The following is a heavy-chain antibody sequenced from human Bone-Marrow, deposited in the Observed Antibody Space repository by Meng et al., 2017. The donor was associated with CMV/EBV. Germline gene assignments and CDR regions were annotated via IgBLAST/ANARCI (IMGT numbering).Heavy chain of an antibody. D-gene: IGHD2-2*01. CDR1: GFTFSDNW. CDR2: INQGAIET. Sequence: GESLKISCAASGFTFSDNWMSWVRRAPGKGLEWVASINQGAIETHYMDSVKGRFTISRDNAKNSLYLQMNSLRAEDTAIYHCARYRAHPEYWGQGTLVTVSS. CDR3: ARYRAHPEY. J-gene: IGHJ4*02. V-gene: IGHV3-7*01.